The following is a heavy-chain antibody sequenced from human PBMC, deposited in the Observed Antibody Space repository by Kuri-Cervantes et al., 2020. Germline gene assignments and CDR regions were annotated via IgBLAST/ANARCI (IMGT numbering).Heavy chain of an antibody. V-gene: IGHV3-7*01. CDR3: ARLRAHPRYYYYYMDV. Sequence: GGSLRLSCLASGFTFSSYGMHWVRQAPGKGLEWVANIKEDGSEKYYVDSVKGRFTISRDNAKNSLYLQMNSLRAEDTAVYYCARLRAHPRYYYYYMDVWGKGTTVTVSS. J-gene: IGHJ6*03. CDR2: IKEDGSEK. CDR1: GFTFSSYG.